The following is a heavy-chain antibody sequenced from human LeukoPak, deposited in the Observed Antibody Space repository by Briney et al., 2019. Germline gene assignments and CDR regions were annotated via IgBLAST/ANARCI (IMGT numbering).Heavy chain of an antibody. CDR1: GYTFTSYD. D-gene: IGHD6-6*01. CDR3: AREEIYSSSSYFGY. CDR2: MNPNSGNT. V-gene: IGHV1-8*01. Sequence: APVKVSCKASGYTFTSYDINWVRQGTGQGLEWMGWMNPNSGNTGYAQKFQGRVTMTRNTSISTAYMELSSLRSEDTAVYYCAREEIYSSSSYFGYWGQGTLVTVSS. J-gene: IGHJ4*02.